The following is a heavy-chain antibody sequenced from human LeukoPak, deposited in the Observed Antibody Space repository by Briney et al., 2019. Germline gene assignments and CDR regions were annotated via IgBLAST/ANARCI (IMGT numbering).Heavy chain of an antibody. J-gene: IGHJ4*02. CDR3: TTVTGYSYDFDY. D-gene: IGHD5-18*01. Sequence: RIKSKTDGGTTDYAAPVKGRFTISRDDSKNTLYLQMNSLKTEDTAVYYCTTVTGYSYDFDYWGQGTLVTVSS. V-gene: IGHV3-15*01. CDR2: IKSKTDGGTT.